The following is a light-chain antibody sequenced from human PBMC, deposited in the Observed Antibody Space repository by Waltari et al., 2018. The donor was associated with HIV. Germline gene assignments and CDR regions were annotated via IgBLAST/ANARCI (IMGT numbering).Light chain of an antibody. CDR1: SSDVGGYKY. Sequence: HSALTQPASVSGSPGQAVNISCTGTSSDVGGYKYVSWYQQHPGKVPKFLIFQINKRATGASSRFSGSKAGDTATLTISGLQAEEEADYYCSSFTRDATVLVGGGTKLTV. J-gene: IGLJ2*01. CDR3: SSFTRDATVL. CDR2: QIN. V-gene: IGLV2-14*03.